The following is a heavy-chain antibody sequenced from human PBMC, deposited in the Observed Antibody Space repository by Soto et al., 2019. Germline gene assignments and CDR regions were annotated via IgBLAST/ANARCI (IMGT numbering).Heavy chain of an antibody. J-gene: IGHJ4*02. CDR1: GASTVSHSH. CDR2: IFNSGTT. Sequence: QVQLQESGPGLVKPSQTLSLTCSVSGASTVSHSHWTWIRQPPGKGLEWMGYIFNSGTTFYNPSLTIRLSISTDTSGNHFSLELRSVTAAYTAVYYCALALGPTTGLDYWGQGTLVTVSS. V-gene: IGHV4-31*02. D-gene: IGHD1-26*01. CDR3: ALALGPTTGLDY.